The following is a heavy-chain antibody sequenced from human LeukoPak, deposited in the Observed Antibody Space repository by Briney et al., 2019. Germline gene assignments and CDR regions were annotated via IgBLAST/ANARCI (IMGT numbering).Heavy chain of an antibody. D-gene: IGHD1-1*01. CDR3: AKVSWTTAAPDY. CDR2: ITSSGGNT. CDR1: GFTFSYYD. J-gene: IGHJ4*02. V-gene: IGHV3-23*01. Sequence: GGSLRLSCAASGFTFSYYDLSWVRQAPGKGLEWVSGITSSGGNTYYTDSVKGRFTISRDNSENTLYLQMNSLRAEDTAVYYCAKVSWTTAAPDYWGQGTLVTVSS.